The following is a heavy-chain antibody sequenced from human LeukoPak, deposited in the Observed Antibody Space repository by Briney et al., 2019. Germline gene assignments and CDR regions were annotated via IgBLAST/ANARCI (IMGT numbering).Heavy chain of an antibody. CDR1: GYTFTGYY. V-gene: IGHV1-2*02. D-gene: IGHD4-23*01. Sequence: ASVKVSCTASGYTFTGYYMHWVRKAPGQGLERMGWINPNSGGTNYAQKFQGRVTMTRDTSISTAYMELSRLRSDDTAVYYCARDPRGGNSYYYYYYMDVWGKGTTVTVSS. J-gene: IGHJ6*03. CDR3: ARDPRGGNSYYYYYYMDV. CDR2: INPNSGGT.